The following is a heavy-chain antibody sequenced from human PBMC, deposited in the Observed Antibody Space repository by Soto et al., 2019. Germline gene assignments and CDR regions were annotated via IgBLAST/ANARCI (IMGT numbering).Heavy chain of an antibody. D-gene: IGHD6-25*01. CDR1: GFTFTISA. CDR3: ARGRSSGSHYYYYYMDV. Sequence: ASVKVSCKASGFTFTISAMQWVRQARGQRLEWIGWIVVGSGNTNYAQKFQERVTITRDMSTSTAYMELSSLRSEDTAVYYCARGRSSGSHYYYYYMDVWGKGTTVTVSS. J-gene: IGHJ6*03. CDR2: IVVGSGNT. V-gene: IGHV1-58*02.